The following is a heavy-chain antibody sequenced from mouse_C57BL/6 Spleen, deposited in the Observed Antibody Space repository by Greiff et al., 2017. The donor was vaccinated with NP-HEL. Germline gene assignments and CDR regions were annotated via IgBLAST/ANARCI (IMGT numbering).Heavy chain of an antibody. CDR2: IHPNSGST. J-gene: IGHJ2*01. CDR3: ARDGGLYDGYYDDY. D-gene: IGHD2-3*01. V-gene: IGHV1-64*01. Sequence: QVQLQQPGAELVKPGASVKLSCKASGYTFTSYWMHWVKQRPGQGLEWIGMIHPNSGSTNYNEKFKSKATLTVDKSSSTAYMQLSSLTSEDSAVYYCARDGGLYDGYYDDYWGQGTTLTVSS. CDR1: GYTFTSYW.